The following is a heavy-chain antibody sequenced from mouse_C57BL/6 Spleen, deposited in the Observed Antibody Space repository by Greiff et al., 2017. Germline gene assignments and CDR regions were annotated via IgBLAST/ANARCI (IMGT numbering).Heavy chain of an antibody. CDR2: IHPNSGST. J-gene: IGHJ2*01. CDR3: AREDYYGSSYDFDY. V-gene: IGHV1-64*01. CDR1: GYTFTSYW. Sequence: QVQLQQPGAELVKPGASVKLSCKASGYTFTSYWMHWVKQRPGQGLEWIGMIHPNSGSTNYNEKFKSKATLTVDKSSSTAHMQLSSLTSEDSAVYYCAREDYYGSSYDFDYWGQGTTLTVSS. D-gene: IGHD1-1*01.